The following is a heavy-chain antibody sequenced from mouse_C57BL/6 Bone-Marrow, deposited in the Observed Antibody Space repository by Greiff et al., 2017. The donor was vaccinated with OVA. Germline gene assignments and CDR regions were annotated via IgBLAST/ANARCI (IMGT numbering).Heavy chain of an antibody. V-gene: IGHV6-3*01. D-gene: IGHD1-1*01. J-gene: IGHJ3*01. CDR1: GFTFSNYW. Sequence: DVKLVESGGGLVQPGGSMKLSCVASGFTFSNYWMNWVRQSPEKGLEWVAQIRLKSDNYATHYAESVKGRFTISRDDSKSSVYLQMNNLRAEDTGIDYCTDTTVGATGAWFAYWGQGTLVTVSA. CDR3: TDTTVGATGAWFAY. CDR2: IRLKSDNYAT.